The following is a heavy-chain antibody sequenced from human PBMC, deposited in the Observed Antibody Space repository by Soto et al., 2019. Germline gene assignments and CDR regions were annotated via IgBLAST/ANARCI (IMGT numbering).Heavy chain of an antibody. Sequence: PLETLSLTCTVSGGSISGYYWNWIRQPPGKGLEWIGYIYYSGSTNYNPSLKSRVTISVDTSKNQFSLKLSSVTAADTAVYYCARGRGYNYGYPFDYWGQGTLVTVSS. J-gene: IGHJ4*02. CDR1: GGSISGYY. D-gene: IGHD5-18*01. CDR2: IYYSGST. CDR3: ARGRGYNYGYPFDY. V-gene: IGHV4-59*01.